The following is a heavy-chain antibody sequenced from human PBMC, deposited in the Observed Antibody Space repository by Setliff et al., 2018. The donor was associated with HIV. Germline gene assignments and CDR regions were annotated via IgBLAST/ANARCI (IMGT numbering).Heavy chain of an antibody. CDR2: INPNSADT. Sequence: SVKVSCKASGYKFTGYYLQWVRQAPGQGLEWMAWINPNSADTRIAQKFEGRVTMTWDTSLTTAYMELSSLGSDDTALYYCGTYPPNWNYGAAAFDIWGQGTLVTVSS. CDR3: GTYPPNWNYGAAAFDI. V-gene: IGHV1-2*02. D-gene: IGHD1-7*01. J-gene: IGHJ3*02. CDR1: GYKFTGYY.